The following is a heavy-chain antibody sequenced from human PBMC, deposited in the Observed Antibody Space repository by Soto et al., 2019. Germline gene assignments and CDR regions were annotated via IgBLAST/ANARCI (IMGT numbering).Heavy chain of an antibody. CDR3: ARGYSSGPDY. CDR2: ISYDGSNE. CDR1: GFTFSSYG. Sequence: GGSLRLSCAFSGFTFSSYGMHWVRQAPGKGLEWVAHISYDGSNEHYVDSVKGRFTISRDNPKNTLYLQLNSLRAEDTALYYCARGYSSGPDYWGQGTLVTVSS. J-gene: IGHJ4*02. D-gene: IGHD6-19*01. V-gene: IGHV3-30*03.